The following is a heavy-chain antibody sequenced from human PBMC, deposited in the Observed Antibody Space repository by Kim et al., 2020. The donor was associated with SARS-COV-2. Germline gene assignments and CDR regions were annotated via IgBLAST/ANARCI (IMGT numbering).Heavy chain of an antibody. V-gene: IGHV1-46*01. CDR2: INPSGGST. CDR3: ARESTGGELVVAANNWFDP. D-gene: IGHD2-15*01. Sequence: ASVKVSCKASGYTFTSYYMHWVRQAPGQGLEWMGIINPSGGSTSYAQKFQGRVTMTRDTSTSTVYMELSSLRSEDTAVYYCARESTGGELVVAANNWFDPWGQGTLVTVSS. J-gene: IGHJ5*02. CDR1: GYTFTSYY.